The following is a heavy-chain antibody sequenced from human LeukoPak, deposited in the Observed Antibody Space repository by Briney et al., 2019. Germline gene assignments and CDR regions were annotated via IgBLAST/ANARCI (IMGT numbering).Heavy chain of an antibody. CDR2: ISGSGGST. Sequence: GGSLRLSCAASGFSFSNYGMTWVRQAPGKGLEWVSAISGSGGSTYFADSVKGRFTISRDNSKNTLYLQMNSLRAEDTAVYYCAKDRSDIVVVPDETLDYWGQGTLVTVSS. D-gene: IGHD2-2*01. CDR3: AKDRSDIVVVPDETLDY. V-gene: IGHV3-23*01. CDR1: GFSFSNYG. J-gene: IGHJ4*02.